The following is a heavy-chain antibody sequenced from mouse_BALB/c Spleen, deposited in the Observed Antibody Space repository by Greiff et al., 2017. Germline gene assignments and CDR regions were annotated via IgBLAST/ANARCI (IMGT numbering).Heavy chain of an antibody. CDR3: ARDLIPYYAMDY. CDR2: IYPGDGDT. J-gene: IGHJ4*01. CDR1: GYAFSSSW. Sequence: QVQLQQSGPELVKPGASVKISCKASGYAFSSSWMNWVKQRPGQGLEWIGRIYPGDGDTNYNGKFKGKATLTADKSSSTAYMQLSSLTSVDSAVYFCARDLIPYYAMDYWGQGTSVTVSS. V-gene: IGHV1-82*01.